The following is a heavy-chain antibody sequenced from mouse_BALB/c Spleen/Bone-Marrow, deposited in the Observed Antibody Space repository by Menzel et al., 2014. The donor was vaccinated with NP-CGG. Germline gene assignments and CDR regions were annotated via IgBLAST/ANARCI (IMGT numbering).Heavy chain of an antibody. Sequence: VQLKQSGPELVKPGASVKISCKASGYSFTGYFMNWMKQSHGKSLEWIGRINPYNGDPFYNQKFKGKATLTVDKSSSTAHMKLLSLTSEDSAVYYCGRGNYDYDSWFGYWGQGTLVTVSA. D-gene: IGHD2-4*01. CDR1: GYSFTGYF. V-gene: IGHV1-37*01. CDR2: INPYNGDP. CDR3: GRGNYDYDSWFGY. J-gene: IGHJ3*01.